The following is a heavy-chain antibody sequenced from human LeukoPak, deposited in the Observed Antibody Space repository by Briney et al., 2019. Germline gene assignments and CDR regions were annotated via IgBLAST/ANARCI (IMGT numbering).Heavy chain of an antibody. J-gene: IGHJ4*02. Sequence: PGGSLRLSCAASGFTFSDYHMNWIRQAPGKGLEWVSYISTSGSTIYYADSVKGRFTISRDNAKNSLYLQMNSLRAEDTAVYYCAKAISSGGYFDYWGQGTLVTVSS. D-gene: IGHD6-19*01. CDR2: ISTSGSTI. CDR3: AKAISSGGYFDY. V-gene: IGHV3-11*01. CDR1: GFTFSDYH.